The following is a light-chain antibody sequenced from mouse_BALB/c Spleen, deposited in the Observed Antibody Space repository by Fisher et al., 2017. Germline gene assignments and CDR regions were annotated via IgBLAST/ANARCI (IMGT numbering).Light chain of an antibody. CDR2: DTS. V-gene: IGKV4-59*01. J-gene: IGKJ5*01. CDR3: QQYSGYPLT. CDR1: SSVSY. Sequence: IVLTQSPAIMSASPGEKVTMTCSARSSVSYMHWYQQKSGTSPKRWIYDTSKLASGVPARFSGSGSGTSYSLTISRMEAEDAATYYCQQYSGYPLTFGAGTKPELK.